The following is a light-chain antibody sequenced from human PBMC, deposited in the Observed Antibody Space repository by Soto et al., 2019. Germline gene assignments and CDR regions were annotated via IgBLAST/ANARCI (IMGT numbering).Light chain of an antibody. J-gene: IGLJ3*02. CDR1: SSNIGSNY. CDR2: KNN. V-gene: IGLV1-47*01. Sequence: QAVVTQPPSASGTPGQRVTISCSGSSSNIGSNYVYWYQHLPGTAPKLLVYKNNQRPSGVPDRFSGSKSGTSASLAISGLRSEDEADYYCATWDDSLYGWVFGGGTKLTVL. CDR3: ATWDDSLYGWV.